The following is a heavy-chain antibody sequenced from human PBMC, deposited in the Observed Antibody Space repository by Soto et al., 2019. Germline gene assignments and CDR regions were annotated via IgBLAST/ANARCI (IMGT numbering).Heavy chain of an antibody. J-gene: IGHJ5*02. CDR2: IYHSGST. V-gene: IGHV4-59*12. CDR3: ARNSGWFDP. CDR1: GGSISTYY. Sequence: SETLSLTCTVSGGSISTYYWSWIRQPPGKGLEWIGYIYHSGSTYYDPSLKSRVTISVDRSKNQFSLKLSSVTAADTAVYYCARNSGWFDPWGQGTLVTVSS.